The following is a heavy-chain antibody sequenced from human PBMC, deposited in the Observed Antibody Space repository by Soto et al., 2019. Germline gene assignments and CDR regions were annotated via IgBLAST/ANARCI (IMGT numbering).Heavy chain of an antibody. Sequence: ASVKVSCKASGYDFTAYDINWVRQASGQGLEWMGWMNPINGAAGTARRFQGRVSMTRNTDTGTAYLELTSLRSDDTAVYFCGRGPSPRAPAGGTPYYYAMDVWGQGTTVTVSS. CDR3: GRGPSPRAPAGGTPYYYAMDV. CDR2: MNPINGAA. D-gene: IGHD2-2*01. CDR1: GYDFTAYD. V-gene: IGHV1-8*02. J-gene: IGHJ6*02.